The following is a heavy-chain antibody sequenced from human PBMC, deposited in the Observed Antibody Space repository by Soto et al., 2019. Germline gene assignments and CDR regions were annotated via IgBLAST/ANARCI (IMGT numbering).Heavy chain of an antibody. D-gene: IGHD6-13*01. J-gene: IGHJ4*02. CDR1: GFTFSDYY. CDR3: ASPYSSSLIPSFDY. Sequence: GGSLRLSCAASGFTFSDYYMSWIRQAPGKGLEWVSYISSSGSTIYYADSVKGRFTISRDNAKNSLYLQMNSLRAEDTAVYYCASPYSSSLIPSFDYWGQGTLVTVSS. CDR2: ISSSGSTI. V-gene: IGHV3-11*01.